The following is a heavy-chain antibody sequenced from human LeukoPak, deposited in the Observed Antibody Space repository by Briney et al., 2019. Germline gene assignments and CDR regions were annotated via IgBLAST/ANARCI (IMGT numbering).Heavy chain of an antibody. CDR2: IKQDGTEK. V-gene: IGHV3-7*04. J-gene: IGHJ4*02. CDR1: GFTFSYHW. D-gene: IGHD3-9*01. Sequence: GGSLRLSCTASGFTFSYHWMSWVRQAPGKGLEWVANIKQDGTEKYYEDAVKGRFTISRDNAWNSVYLQMNSLRAEDTAVYYCARGHDWRSDYWGQGTLVTVSP. CDR3: ARGHDWRSDY.